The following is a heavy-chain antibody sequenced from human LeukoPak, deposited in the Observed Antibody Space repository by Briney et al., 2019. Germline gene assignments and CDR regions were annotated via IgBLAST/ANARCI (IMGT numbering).Heavy chain of an antibody. CDR2: ISSSSSYI. J-gene: IGHJ4*02. CDR3: ARDHRGSYSYGSPDY. V-gene: IGHV3-21*01. D-gene: IGHD5-18*01. CDR1: GFTFSSYS. Sequence: GGSLRLSCAASGFTFSSYSMNWVRQAPGKGLEWISSISSSSSYIYYADSVKGRFTISRDNAKNSLYLQMNSLRAEDTAVYYCARDHRGSYSYGSPDYWGQGTLVTVSS.